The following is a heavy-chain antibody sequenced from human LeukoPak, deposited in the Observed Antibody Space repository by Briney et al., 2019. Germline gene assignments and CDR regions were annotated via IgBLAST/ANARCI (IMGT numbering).Heavy chain of an antibody. CDR1: GFSLITGGVG. CDR2: IYWDNDK. D-gene: IGHD3-16*01. V-gene: IGHV2-5*02. J-gene: IGHJ3*01. CDR3: AHIMITFGGVLRGDAFDV. Sequence: SGPTLVNPTQTLTLTCSFSGFSLITGGVGVGWIRQSPGKALEWVAIIYWDNDKRYSPYLNNRLSITKDTSNNQVVLTMTNMDPVDTGTYFCAHIMITFGGVLRGDAFDVWGPGTVVTVSP.